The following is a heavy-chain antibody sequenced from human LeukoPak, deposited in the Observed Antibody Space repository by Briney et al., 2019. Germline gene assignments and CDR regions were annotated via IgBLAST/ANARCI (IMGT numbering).Heavy chain of an antibody. V-gene: IGHV3-33*01. J-gene: IGHJ6*03. D-gene: IGHD1-7*01. CDR1: GFTFSSYG. Sequence: GGSLRLSCAASGFTFSSYGMHWVRQAPGKGLEWVAVIWYDGSNKYYADSVKGRFTISRDNSKNTLYLQMNSLRAEDTAVYYCARGLSITGTTPYYYYMDVWGKGTTVTVSS. CDR2: IWYDGSNK. CDR3: ARGLSITGTTPYYYYMDV.